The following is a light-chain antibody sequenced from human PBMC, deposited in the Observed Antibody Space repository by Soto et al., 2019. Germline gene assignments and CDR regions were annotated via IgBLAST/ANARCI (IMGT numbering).Light chain of an antibody. CDR2: DVT. Sequence: QSALTQPRSVSGSPGQSVTISCTGTSSDVGAYNYVSWYQQHPGKAPKLLISDVTKRPSGVPDRFSGSKSGNTASLTISGLQAEDEADYYCCSYAGDYTVIFGGGTKLTVL. CDR1: SSDVGAYNY. J-gene: IGLJ2*01. V-gene: IGLV2-11*01. CDR3: CSYAGDYTVI.